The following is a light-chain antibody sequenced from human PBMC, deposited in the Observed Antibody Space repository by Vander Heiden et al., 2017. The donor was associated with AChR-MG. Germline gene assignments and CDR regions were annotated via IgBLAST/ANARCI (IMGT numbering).Light chain of an antibody. CDR2: GAS. Sequence: IVLTQSPGTLSLSPGERATLSCRASQSVSSSYLAWYQQKPGQAPRLLIYGASSRATGIPDRFSGSGSGTDFTLTISRLEPEDFAMYYCQQYGSSPWPFGQGTKVESK. V-gene: IGKV3-20*01. CDR1: QSVSSSY. J-gene: IGKJ1*01. CDR3: QQYGSSPWP.